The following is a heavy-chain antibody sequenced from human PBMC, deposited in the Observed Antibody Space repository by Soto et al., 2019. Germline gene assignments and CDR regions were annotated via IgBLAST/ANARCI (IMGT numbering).Heavy chain of an antibody. Sequence: QVQLVQSGAEVKKPGSSVTVSCKASGGTFGNSAISWVRQAPGQGLEWMGGIIPLFPTPDYAQKYQGRVTTSADQSTSPAYMELTSLTSEDTAVYYCARDKDRPQIGGNYYYALDVWGQGTTVTVSS. V-gene: IGHV1-69*12. CDR3: ARDKDRPQIGGNYYYALDV. CDR1: GGTFGNSA. CDR2: IIPLFPTP. J-gene: IGHJ6*02.